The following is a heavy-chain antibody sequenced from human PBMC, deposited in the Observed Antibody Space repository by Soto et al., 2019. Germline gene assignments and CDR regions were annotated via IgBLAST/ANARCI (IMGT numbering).Heavy chain of an antibody. CDR3: ARGLFNWNVQRGWFDP. J-gene: IGHJ5*02. CDR2: INHSGST. D-gene: IGHD1-20*01. CDR1: GLSFSGYY. Sequence: SETLSLTCAVYGLSFSGYYWSWIRQPPGKGLEWIGEINHSGSTNYNPSLKSRVTISVDTSKNQFSLKLSSVTAADTAVYYCARGLFNWNVQRGWFDPWGQGTLVTVSS. V-gene: IGHV4-34*01.